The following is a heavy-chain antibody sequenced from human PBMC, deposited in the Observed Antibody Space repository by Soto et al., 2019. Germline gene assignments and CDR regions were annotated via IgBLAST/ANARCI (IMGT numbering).Heavy chain of an antibody. Sequence: QVQLVESGGGLVKPGGSLRLSCAASGFTFSDYYMNWIRQAPGKGLEWVSYISSSGSTIYHADSVEGRFTISRDNAKNSLYLQMNSLRAEDTAVYYCARDLVGASSGWTTFDYWGQGTLVTVSS. CDR1: GFTFSDYY. CDR2: ISSSGSTI. J-gene: IGHJ4*02. D-gene: IGHD6-19*01. V-gene: IGHV3-11*01. CDR3: ARDLVGASSGWTTFDY.